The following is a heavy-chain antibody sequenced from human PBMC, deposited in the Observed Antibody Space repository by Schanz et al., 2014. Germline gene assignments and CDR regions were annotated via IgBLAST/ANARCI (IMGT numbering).Heavy chain of an antibody. CDR1: GYTFTDYH. CDR3: AREGTIIRGLTGWFDP. Sequence: QVQLVQSGAEVKKPGASVKVSCKASGYTFTDYHIHWVRQAPGQGLEWMGRINPNSGGTNFAQKFQGRVTVTRDTSISPDYIELGSLRFDDTAVYYCAREGTIIRGLTGWFDPWGQGTLVTVSS. V-gene: IGHV1-2*06. J-gene: IGHJ5*02. D-gene: IGHD3-10*01. CDR2: INPNSGGT.